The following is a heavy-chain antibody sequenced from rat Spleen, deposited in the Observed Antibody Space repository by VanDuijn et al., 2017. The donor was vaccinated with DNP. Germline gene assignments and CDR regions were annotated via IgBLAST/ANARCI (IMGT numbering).Heavy chain of an antibody. J-gene: IGHJ4*01. CDR1: DFTFGDYY. Sequence: EVQLVESGGGLVQPGRSLKLSCTASDFTFGDYYMAWVRQAPTKGLEWVASISTVGDNGVYRDSVKGRFTISRDNAKNTQYLQMDSLRSEDTATYYCARGDYGYNRYAMDAWGQGTSVTVSS. CDR2: ISTVGDNG. V-gene: IGHV5S13*01. CDR3: ARGDYGYNRYAMDA. D-gene: IGHD1-9*01.